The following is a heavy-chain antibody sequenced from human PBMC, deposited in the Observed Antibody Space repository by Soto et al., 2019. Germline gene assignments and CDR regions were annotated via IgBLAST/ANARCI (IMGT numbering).Heavy chain of an antibody. CDR2: ISAYNGNT. D-gene: IGHD2-2*01. CDR1: GYTFTSYG. J-gene: IGHJ4*02. V-gene: IGHV1-18*04. Sequence: QVQLVQSGAEVKKPGASVKVSCKASGYTFTSYGISWVRQAPGQGLEWMGWISAYNGNTNYAQKLQGRVTMTTDTSTSTAYMELRSLRADDTAVYYCARWGRLGYCSSTSCPLDYWGQGTLVTVSS. CDR3: ARWGRLGYCSSTSCPLDY.